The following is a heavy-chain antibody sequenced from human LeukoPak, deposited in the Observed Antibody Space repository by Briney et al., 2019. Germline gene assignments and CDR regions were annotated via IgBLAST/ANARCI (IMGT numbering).Heavy chain of an antibody. CDR3: ASQRNDYYDSSGHDY. D-gene: IGHD3-22*01. Sequence: SETLSLTCAVYGGSFSGYYWSWIRQPPGKGLEWIGSIYYSGSTYYNPSLKSGVAISVDTSKNQFSLNLSSVNAEDTAVYYCASQRNDYYDSSGHDYWGQGTLVTVSS. V-gene: IGHV4-34*01. CDR1: GGSFSGYY. J-gene: IGHJ4*02. CDR2: IYYSGST.